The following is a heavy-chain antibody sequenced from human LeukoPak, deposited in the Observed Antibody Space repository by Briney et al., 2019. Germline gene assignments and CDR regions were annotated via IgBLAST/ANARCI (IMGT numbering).Heavy chain of an antibody. J-gene: IGHJ4*02. D-gene: IGHD7-27*01. CDR2: ISYDGSNK. CDR1: GFTFSSYA. Sequence: GGSLRLSCAASGFTFSSYAMHWVRQAPGKGLERVAVISYDGSNKYYADSVKGRFTISRDNSKNTLYLQMNSLRAEDTAVYYCARDSWGAYYFDYWGQGTLVTVSS. CDR3: ARDSWGAYYFDY. V-gene: IGHV3-30*04.